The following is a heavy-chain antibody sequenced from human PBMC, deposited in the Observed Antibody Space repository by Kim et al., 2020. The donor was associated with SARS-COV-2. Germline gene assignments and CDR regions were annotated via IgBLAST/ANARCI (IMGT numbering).Heavy chain of an antibody. CDR1: GGSISSYY. J-gene: IGHJ3*02. D-gene: IGHD3-22*01. Sequence: SETLSLTCTVYGGSISSYYWSWIRQPPGKGLEWIGYIYYGGSTNYNPSLKSRVTISVDTSKNQFSLKLSSVTAADTAVYYCAREGYYDSSGYYHHDDFDIWDQGTMITVSS. CDR2: IYYGGST. V-gene: IGHV4-59*01. CDR3: AREGYYDSSGYYHHDDFDI.